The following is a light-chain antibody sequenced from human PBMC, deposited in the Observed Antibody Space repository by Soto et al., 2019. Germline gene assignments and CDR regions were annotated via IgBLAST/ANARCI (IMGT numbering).Light chain of an antibody. Sequence: QSALTQPASVSGSPGQSITISCTATSSDVGGYNYVSWYQQHPGIAPKLLIYGVTNRPSGVSTRFSGSKSGNTASLTISGLQADDEADYHCSSYTSASTLLYLFGTGTKVT. CDR3: SSYTSASTLLYL. CDR2: GVT. V-gene: IGLV2-14*01. CDR1: SSDVGGYNY. J-gene: IGLJ1*01.